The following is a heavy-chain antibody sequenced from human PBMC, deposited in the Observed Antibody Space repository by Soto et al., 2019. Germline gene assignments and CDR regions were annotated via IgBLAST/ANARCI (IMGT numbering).Heavy chain of an antibody. V-gene: IGHV4-59*08. CDR2: IYYSGST. CDR1: GGSLSNYY. CDR3: TRNPLVLRFLEWLSQFVP. Sequence: SETLSLTCTVSGGSLSNYYWSWIRQPPGKGLEWIGYIYYSGSTHYNPSLKSRVTMSLDTSKTQFSLKLSSVTAADTAVDYCTRNPLVLRFLEWLSQFVPWGQGSLVTVSS. J-gene: IGHJ5*02. D-gene: IGHD3-3*01.